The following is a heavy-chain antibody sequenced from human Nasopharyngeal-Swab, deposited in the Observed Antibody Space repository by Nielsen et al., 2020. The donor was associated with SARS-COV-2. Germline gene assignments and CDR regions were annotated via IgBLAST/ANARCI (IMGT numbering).Heavy chain of an antibody. CDR2: ISWNSATT. Sequence: SLKISCAASGFTFDDYAMHWVRQAPGKGLEWVSGISWNSATTGYADSVKGRFTISRDNAKSSLYLQMNSLRAEDTALYYCATHYVWGSYRSNWFDPWGQGTLVTVSS. J-gene: IGHJ5*02. CDR3: ATHYVWGSYRSNWFDP. CDR1: GFTFDDYA. V-gene: IGHV3-9*01. D-gene: IGHD3-16*02.